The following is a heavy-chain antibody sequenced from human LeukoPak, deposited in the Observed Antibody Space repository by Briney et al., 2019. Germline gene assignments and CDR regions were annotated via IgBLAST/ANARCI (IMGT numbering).Heavy chain of an antibody. J-gene: IGHJ4*02. V-gene: IGHV4-39*07. CDR2: IYYSGST. Sequence: SETLSLTCTVSGGSISSSSYYWGWIRQPPGKGLEWIGSIYYSGSTYYNPSLKSRVTISVDTSKNQFSLKPSSVTAADTAVYYCARDEWLDTDFDYWGQGTLVTVSS. CDR3: ARDEWLDTDFDY. D-gene: IGHD5-12*01. CDR1: GGSISSSSYY.